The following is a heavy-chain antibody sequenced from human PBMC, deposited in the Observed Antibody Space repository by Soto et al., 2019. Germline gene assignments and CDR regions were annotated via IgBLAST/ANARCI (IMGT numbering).Heavy chain of an antibody. CDR1: VLTFSVYC. CDR3: AKSIGFCTNGKCSHPFLYVMEL. CDR2: ISSDGSAE. Sequence: PWLSXRLSCSSSVLTFSVYCMHWFRHAPGRGLEFVTMISSDGSAEYYEDSVKGRFIISRDNSKNTLYLQMNSLRPEDTAVYYCAKSIGFCTNGKCSHPFLYVMELWGQPTTVNV. J-gene: IGHJ6*01. D-gene: IGHD2-8*01. V-gene: IGHV3-30*18.